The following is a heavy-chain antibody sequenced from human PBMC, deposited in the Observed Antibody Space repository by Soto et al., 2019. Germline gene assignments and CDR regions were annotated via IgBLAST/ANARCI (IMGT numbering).Heavy chain of an antibody. Sequence: SETLSLTCTVSGGSVSSGSYYWSWIRQPPGKGLEWIGYIYYSGSTNYNPSLKSRVTISVDTSKNQFSLKLSSVTAADTAVYYCARDRGRYFDWLYYYYGMDVWGQGTTVTVSS. CDR3: ARDRGRYFDWLYYYYGMDV. CDR1: GGSVSSGSYY. CDR2: IYYSGST. J-gene: IGHJ6*02. V-gene: IGHV4-61*01. D-gene: IGHD3-9*01.